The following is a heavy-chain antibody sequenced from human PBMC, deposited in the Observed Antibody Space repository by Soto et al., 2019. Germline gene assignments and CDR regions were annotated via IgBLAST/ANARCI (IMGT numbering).Heavy chain of an antibody. D-gene: IGHD5-12*01. J-gene: IGHJ4*02. CDR2: VSAGSGGT. CDR1: GFSFSTYG. CDR3: AKWIGYGDF. V-gene: IGHV3-23*01. Sequence: EVQLLESGGGLVQPGGSLRLSCAVSGFSFSTYGVTWVRQAPGKGLEWVCGVSAGSGGTHYADSVKGRFTITADDSKKTVYLQMHSPRVEDTAVYYCAKWIGYGDFWGQGTLVTVSS.